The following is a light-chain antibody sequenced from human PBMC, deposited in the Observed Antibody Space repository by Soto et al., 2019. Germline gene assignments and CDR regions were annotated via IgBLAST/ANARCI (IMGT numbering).Light chain of an antibody. CDR2: SIS. CDR1: QGVSYR. Sequence: DIQMTQSPSSVSASVGDTVTITCRASQGVSYRLAWYQQKPGKAPNLLIYSISSLYSGVPSRFSGSGSGTEFTLTISSLQPEDFATYYCQQANTFPNTFGQGTKVEI. CDR3: QQANTFPNT. V-gene: IGKV1-12*01. J-gene: IGKJ2*01.